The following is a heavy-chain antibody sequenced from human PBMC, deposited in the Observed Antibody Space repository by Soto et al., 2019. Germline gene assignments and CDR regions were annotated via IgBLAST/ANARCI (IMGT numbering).Heavy chain of an antibody. CDR2: VSHDGRNT. Sequence: VQLVESGGGVVQPGRSLRLSCAASGFTFSDYAMHWVRQAPGKGLEWVAVVSHDGRNTHYADTVKGRFTISRDSSKNTVSLEMTSLRAEHTGVYYCAKGGRQWLVTSDFNYWGQGAVVTVSS. J-gene: IGHJ4*02. D-gene: IGHD6-19*01. CDR3: AKGGRQWLVTSDFNY. CDR1: GFTFSDYA. V-gene: IGHV3-30*18.